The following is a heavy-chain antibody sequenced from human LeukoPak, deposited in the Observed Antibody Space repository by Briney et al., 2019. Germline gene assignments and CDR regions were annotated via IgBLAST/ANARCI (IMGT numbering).Heavy chain of an antibody. D-gene: IGHD6-19*01. CDR2: INDSGST. J-gene: IGHJ4*02. CDR3: ASWTGWYTGH. Sequence: PSETLSLTCAVSGGSFSGYYWSWVRQPPGKGLEWIGEINDSGSTKYNPALKSGGTISVDTYKNQFSLQLSSVTAADTAVYYCASWTGWYTGHWGQGTLLTVSS. CDR1: GGSFSGYY. V-gene: IGHV4-34*01.